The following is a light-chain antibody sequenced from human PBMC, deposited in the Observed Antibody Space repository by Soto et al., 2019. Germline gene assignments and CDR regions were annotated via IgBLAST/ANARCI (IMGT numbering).Light chain of an antibody. CDR1: QSVNADY. CDR2: VAS. Sequence: EIVLTQSPCTLSLSPGERATLSCRASQSVNADYLAWYQQRPGQAPRLLIYVASNRAPGIPDRFSGSGSGTDFTLTISMLEPEDSAVYYCQQYGGSQTFGQGTKLEIK. J-gene: IGKJ1*01. CDR3: QQYGGSQT. V-gene: IGKV3-20*01.